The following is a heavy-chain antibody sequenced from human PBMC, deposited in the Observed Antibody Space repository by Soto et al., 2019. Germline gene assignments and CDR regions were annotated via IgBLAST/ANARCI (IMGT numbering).Heavy chain of an antibody. J-gene: IGHJ6*02. CDR3: ARLSGDHSAFFSYGMDA. CDR1: RVTLDTSW. CDR2: INSDGTIS. Sequence: PGCSIKICXAASRVTLDTSWVDGVRQAPGKGPEWLSGINSDGTISSYADSVKGRFTISRDNARNTLSLQMNSLRADDTAVYYCARLSGDHSAFFSYGMDAWGQGTTVTVSS. D-gene: IGHD2-21*01. V-gene: IGHV3-74*01.